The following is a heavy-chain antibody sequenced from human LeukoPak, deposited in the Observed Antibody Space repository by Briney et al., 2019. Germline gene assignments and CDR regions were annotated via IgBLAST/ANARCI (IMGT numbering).Heavy chain of an antibody. D-gene: IGHD4-17*01. CDR2: ISGSGAST. V-gene: IGHV3-23*01. CDR3: AKDVTSTVTYNDY. CDR1: GFTFSSYA. Sequence: GGSLRLSCAVSGFTFSSYAMNWVRQAPGKGLEWVSSISGSGASTNYVDSVKGRFTISRDNSKNTLYLQMNSLRAEDTAVYYCAKDVTSTVTYNDYWGQGTLVTVSS. J-gene: IGHJ4*02.